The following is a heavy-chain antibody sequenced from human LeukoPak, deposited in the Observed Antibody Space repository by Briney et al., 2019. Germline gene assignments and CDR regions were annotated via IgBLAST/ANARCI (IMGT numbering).Heavy chain of an antibody. CDR1: GGSFSGYY. CDR3: ARDLDYGYVDY. V-gene: IGHV4-34*01. J-gene: IGHJ4*02. D-gene: IGHD4/OR15-4a*01. CDR2: INHSGST. Sequence: SETLSLTCAVYGGSFSGYYWSWIRQPPGKGLEWIGEINHSGSTNYNPSLKSRVTISVDTSKNQFSLKLSSVTAADTAVYYCARDLDYGYVDYWGQGTLVTVSS.